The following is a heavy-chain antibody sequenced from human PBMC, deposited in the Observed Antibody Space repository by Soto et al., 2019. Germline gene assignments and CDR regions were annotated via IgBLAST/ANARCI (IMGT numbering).Heavy chain of an antibody. V-gene: IGHV3-53*01. J-gene: IGHJ4*02. D-gene: IGHD6-19*01. CDR1: GFTVSSNY. CDR3: ARAVAGAGTEY. CDR2: IYSGGST. Sequence: EVQLVEYGGGLIQPGGSLRLSCAASGFTVSSNYMSWVRQAPGKGLELVSVIYSGGSTYYADSVKGRFTISRDNYKNTLYLQINSLRAEDTAVYYCARAVAGAGTEYWGPGTLVTVSS.